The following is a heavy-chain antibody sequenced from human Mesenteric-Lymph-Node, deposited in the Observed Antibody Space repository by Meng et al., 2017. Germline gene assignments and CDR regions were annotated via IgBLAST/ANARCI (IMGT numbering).Heavy chain of an antibody. CDR3: ARDGRYSDWSTHYFDY. V-gene: IGHV3-7*01. CDR2: IKQDGSEK. D-gene: IGHD3-9*01. J-gene: IGHJ4*02. Sequence: GESLKISCAASGFTFSSYWMSWVRQAPGKGLEWVANIKQDGSEKYYVDSVKGRFTISRDNAKNSLYLQMNSLRAEDTAVYYCARDGRYSDWSTHYFDYWGQGTLVTVSS. CDR1: GFTFSSYW.